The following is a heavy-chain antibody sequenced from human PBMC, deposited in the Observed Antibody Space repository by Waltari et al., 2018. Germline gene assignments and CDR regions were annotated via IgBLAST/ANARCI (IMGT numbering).Heavy chain of an antibody. Sequence: EVQLVESGGGLVQPGGSLRLSCAASGFTFSSYAMSWVRQAPGKGLEWVSAISGSGGSTYHADSVKGRFTISRDKSKNTLYLQMNSLRAEDTAVYYCAKGILPYYYYYMDVWGKGTTVTVSS. J-gene: IGHJ6*03. V-gene: IGHV3-23*04. CDR3: AKGILPYYYYYMDV. CDR2: ISGSGGST. CDR1: GFTFSSYA.